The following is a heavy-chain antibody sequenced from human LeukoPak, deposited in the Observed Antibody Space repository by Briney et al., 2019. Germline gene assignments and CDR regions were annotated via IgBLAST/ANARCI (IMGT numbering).Heavy chain of an antibody. Sequence: KSSETLSLTCTVSGGSISSYYWTWIRQPPGKGLEWIGYIFYSGGSNYNTSLKSRVTISVDTSKNHFSLKLSSVTAADTAVYYCARLGSTFDIWGQGTMVTVSS. D-gene: IGHD2-2*01. J-gene: IGHJ3*02. CDR2: IFYSGGS. V-gene: IGHV4-59*08. CDR3: ARLGSTFDI. CDR1: GGSISSYY.